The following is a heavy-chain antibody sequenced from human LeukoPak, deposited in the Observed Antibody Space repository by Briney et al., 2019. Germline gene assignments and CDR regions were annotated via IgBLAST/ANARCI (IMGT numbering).Heavy chain of an antibody. CDR1: GFTFSSYW. CDR2: IKQDGSEK. CDR3: ARVRRAKRQNRYYFYYYMDV. V-gene: IGHV3-7*01. Sequence: GGSLRLSCAASGFTFSSYWMSWVRQAPGKGLEWVANIKQDGSEKYYVDSVKGRFTISRDNAKGSLCLQMNSLRAEDTAVHFCARVRRAKRQNRYYFYYYMDVWGKGTTVTVSS. D-gene: IGHD1-14*01. J-gene: IGHJ6*03.